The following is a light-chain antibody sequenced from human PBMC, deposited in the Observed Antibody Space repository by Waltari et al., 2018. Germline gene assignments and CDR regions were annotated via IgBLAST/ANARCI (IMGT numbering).Light chain of an antibody. CDR1: SSDVGGYNY. CDR3: NSYAGNSYV. CDR2: DVT. V-gene: IGLV2-8*01. Sequence: QSALTQPPSASGSPGQSVTISCTETSSDVGGYNYVAWFQQRPGKAPKLMIYDVTKRPSGVPDRFSGSKSGNTASLTVSGLQAEDEADYYYNSYAGNSYVFGTGTKVTVL. J-gene: IGLJ1*01.